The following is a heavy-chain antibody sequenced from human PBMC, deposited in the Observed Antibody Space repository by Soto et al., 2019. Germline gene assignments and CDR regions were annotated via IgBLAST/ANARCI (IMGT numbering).Heavy chain of an antibody. CDR1: GFTCSSYD. J-gene: IGHJ3*02. D-gene: IGHD2-8*02. CDR3: AKATATGGGAFDI. Sequence: EVQMLESGGGLVQPGGSLRLSCAASGFTCSSYDMSWVRQAPGKGLEWVSTILVGGSTHYPDSVKGRLTISRDNSKNTLFLQMNSLTAGDTAVYYCAKATATGGGAFDICGQGTMVTVSS. V-gene: IGHV3-23*01. CDR2: ILVGGST.